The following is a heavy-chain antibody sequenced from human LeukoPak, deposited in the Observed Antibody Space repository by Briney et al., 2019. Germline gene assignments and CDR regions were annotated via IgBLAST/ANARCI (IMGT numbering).Heavy chain of an antibody. CDR1: GGSISSGSYY. D-gene: IGHD2-2*01. V-gene: IGHV4-61*02. CDR3: ARGRRSIVVVPAARRGYYYMDV. J-gene: IGHJ6*03. CDR2: IYTSGST. Sequence: PSETLSLTCTVSGGSISSGSYYWSWIRQPAGKGLEWIGRIYTSGSTNYNPSLKSRLTISVDTSKNQFSLKLSSVTVADTAVYYCARGRRSIVVVPAARRGYYYMDVWGNGTTVTVSS.